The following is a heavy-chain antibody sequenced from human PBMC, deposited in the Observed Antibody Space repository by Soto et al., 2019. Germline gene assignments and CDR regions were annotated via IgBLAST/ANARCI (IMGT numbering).Heavy chain of an antibody. J-gene: IGHJ4*02. Sequence: SETLSLTCAVSGYSISSDYYWGWIRQPPGKGLEWIASKYHSGSTYYNPSLKSRVTISVDTSKNQLSLKLSSVTAAETAVYYCARGVMGATNYFDYWGQGNLVTVSS. D-gene: IGHD1-26*01. CDR2: KYHSGST. CDR3: ARGVMGATNYFDY. CDR1: GYSISSDYY. V-gene: IGHV4-38-2*01.